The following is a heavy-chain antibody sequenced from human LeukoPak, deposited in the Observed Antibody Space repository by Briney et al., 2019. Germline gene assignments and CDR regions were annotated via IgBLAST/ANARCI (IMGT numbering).Heavy chain of an antibody. Sequence: SQTLSLTCTVSGGSISSGSYYWSWIRQPAGKGLEWIGRIHTSGSTNYNPSLKSRVTISVDTSKNQFSLKLSSVTAADTAVYYCARAVTSWMSGGFDYWGQGTLVTVSS. D-gene: IGHD3-10*01. V-gene: IGHV4-61*02. J-gene: IGHJ4*02. CDR3: ARAVTSWMSGGFDY. CDR1: GGSISSGSYY. CDR2: IHTSGST.